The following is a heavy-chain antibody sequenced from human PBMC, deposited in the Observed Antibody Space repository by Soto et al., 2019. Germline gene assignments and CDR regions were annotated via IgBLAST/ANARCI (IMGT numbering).Heavy chain of an antibody. CDR3: ARGDQLLYDRGYSGYDFDY. V-gene: IGHV1-2*04. CDR1: GYTFTGYY. CDR2: INPNSGGT. J-gene: IGHJ4*02. D-gene: IGHD5-12*01. Sequence: ASVKVSCKASGYTFTGYYMHWVRQAPGQGLEWMGWINPNSGGTNYAQKFQGWVTMTRDTSISTAYMELSRLRSDDTAVYYCARGDQLLYDRGYSGYDFDYWGQGTPVTVSS.